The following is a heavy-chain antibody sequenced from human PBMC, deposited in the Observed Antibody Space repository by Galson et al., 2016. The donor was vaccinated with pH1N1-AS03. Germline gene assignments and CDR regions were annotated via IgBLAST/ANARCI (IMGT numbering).Heavy chain of an antibody. CDR3: FVHCSTCNGYPS. D-gene: IGHD2-2*01. Sequence: SLRLSCAASGFTFNNYGMSWVRQAPGKGLEWVANINEDGSAHFYAGPLHGRSTISRDNAINSLYLEMNSLRTEDTATYYCFVHCSTCNGYPSLGQGTLVTVSS. V-gene: IGHV3-7*01. CDR2: INEDGSAH. J-gene: IGHJ5*02. CDR1: GFTFNNYG.